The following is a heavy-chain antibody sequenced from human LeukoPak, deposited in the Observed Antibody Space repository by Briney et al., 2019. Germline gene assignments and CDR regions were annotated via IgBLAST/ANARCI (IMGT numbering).Heavy chain of an antibody. Sequence: EASVKVSCKASGYTFTSYGISWVRQAPGQGLEWMGWISAYNGNTNYAQKLQGRVTMTTDTSTSTAYMELRSLRSDDTAVYYCARVRSYCSSTGCYSFDYWGQGTLVTVSS. CDR3: ARVRSYCSSTGCYSFDY. CDR2: ISAYNGNT. V-gene: IGHV1-18*01. J-gene: IGHJ4*02. D-gene: IGHD2-2*01. CDR1: GYTFTSYG.